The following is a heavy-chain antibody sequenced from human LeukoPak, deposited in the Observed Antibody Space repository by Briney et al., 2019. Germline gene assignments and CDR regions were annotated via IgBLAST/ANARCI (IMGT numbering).Heavy chain of an antibody. J-gene: IGHJ4*02. CDR1: GYTFTGYY. Sequence: ASVKVSCKASGYTFTGYYMHWVRQAPGQGLEWMGWINPNSGGTNYAQKFQGRVTMTRDTSISTAYMELSRLRSDDTAVYYCARDQEYDSSGYHGYWGQGTLVTVSS. CDR3: ARDQEYDSSGYHGY. D-gene: IGHD3-22*01. CDR2: INPNSGGT. V-gene: IGHV1-2*02.